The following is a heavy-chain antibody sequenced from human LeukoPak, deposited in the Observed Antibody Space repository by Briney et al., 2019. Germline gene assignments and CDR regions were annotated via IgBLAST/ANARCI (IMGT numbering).Heavy chain of an antibody. V-gene: IGHV1-2*02. CDR1: GYPFTGYY. J-gene: IGHJ4*02. CDR3: ARGLAYGMNDY. Sequence: ASVKVSCKASGYPFTGYYMHWVRQAPGQGLEWMGWINPRTRGTKYAQKFQGRVTMTRDTSITIAYMELSRLRSDDTAVYYCARGLAYGMNDYWGQGTLVTVSS. CDR2: INPRTRGT. D-gene: IGHD4-17*01.